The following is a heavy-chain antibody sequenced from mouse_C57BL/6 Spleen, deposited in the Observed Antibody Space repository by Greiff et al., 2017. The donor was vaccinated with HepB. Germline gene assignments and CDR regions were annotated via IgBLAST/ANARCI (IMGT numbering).Heavy chain of an antibody. Sequence: QVQLQQYGPELVKPGASVKISCKASGYAFSSSWMNWVKQRPGKGLEWIGRIYPGDGDTNYNGKFKGKATLTADKSSSTAYMQLSSLTSEDSAVYFCARYPYYYGSSSYYAMDYWGQGTSVTVSS. CDR1: GYAFSSSW. CDR3: ARYPYYYGSSSYYAMDY. D-gene: IGHD1-1*01. CDR2: IYPGDGDT. V-gene: IGHV1-82*01. J-gene: IGHJ4*01.